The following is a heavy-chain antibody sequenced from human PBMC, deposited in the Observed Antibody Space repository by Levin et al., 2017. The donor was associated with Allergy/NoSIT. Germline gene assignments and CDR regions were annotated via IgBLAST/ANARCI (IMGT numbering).Heavy chain of an antibody. Sequence: ASVKVSCKASGGTFSSYAISWVRQAPGQGLEWMGGIIPIFGTANYAQKFQGRVTITADESTSTAYMELSSLRSEDTAVYYCARDRSQTSGLYSSSWYLNYFDYWGQGTLVTVSS. J-gene: IGHJ4*02. CDR2: IIPIFGTA. CDR1: GGTFSSYA. CDR3: ARDRSQTSGLYSSSWYLNYFDY. D-gene: IGHD6-13*01. V-gene: IGHV1-69*13.